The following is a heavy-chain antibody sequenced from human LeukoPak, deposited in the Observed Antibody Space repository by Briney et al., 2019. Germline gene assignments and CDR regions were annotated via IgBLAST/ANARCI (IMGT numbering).Heavy chain of an antibody. CDR2: INHSGST. D-gene: IGHD3-3*01. CDR3: ASANYDFWSGYYSPLDY. CDR1: GGSFSGYY. Sequence: SETLSLTCAVYGGSFSGYYWSWIRQPPGKGLEWIGEINHSGSTNYNPSLKSRVTISVDTSKNQFSLKLSSVTAADTAVYYCASANYDFWSGYYSPLDYWGQGTLVTVSS. V-gene: IGHV4-34*01. J-gene: IGHJ4*02.